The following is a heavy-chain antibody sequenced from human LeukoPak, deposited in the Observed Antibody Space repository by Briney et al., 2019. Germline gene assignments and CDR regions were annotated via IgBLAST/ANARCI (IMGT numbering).Heavy chain of an antibody. J-gene: IGHJ4*02. V-gene: IGHV3-23*01. D-gene: IGHD3-3*01. CDR1: GFTFSSYA. CDR3: ASNVLRFLEWLPLDY. Sequence: PGGSLRLSCAASGFTFSSYAMSWVRQAPVKGLERVSAISGSGGSTYYADSVKGRFTISRDNSKNTLYLQMNSLRAEDTAVYYCASNVLRFLEWLPLDYWGQGTLVTVSS. CDR2: ISGSGGST.